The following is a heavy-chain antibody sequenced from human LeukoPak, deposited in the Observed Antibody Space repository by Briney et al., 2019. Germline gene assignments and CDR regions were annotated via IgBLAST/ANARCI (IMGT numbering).Heavy chain of an antibody. CDR3: ATLSFDWLSYGVRGQFRFDP. Sequence: GESLKISCKGSGYSFTSYWIGWVRQMPGKGLEWMGIIYPGDSDTRYSPSFQGQVTISADKSISTAYLQWSSLKASDTAMYYCATLSFDWLSYGVRGQFRFDPWGQGTLVTVSS. CDR2: IYPGDSDT. V-gene: IGHV5-51*01. D-gene: IGHD3-9*01. J-gene: IGHJ5*02. CDR1: GYSFTSYW.